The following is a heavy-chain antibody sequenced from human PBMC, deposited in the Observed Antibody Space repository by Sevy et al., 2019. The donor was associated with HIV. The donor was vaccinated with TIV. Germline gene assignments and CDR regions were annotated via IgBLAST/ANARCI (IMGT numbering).Heavy chain of an antibody. V-gene: IGHV3-23*01. CDR1: GFTFTSYA. Sequence: GGSLRLSCAASGFTFTSYAMSWVRQAPGKGLEWVSGISGSGATTYYAYSVKGRFTISRDNSKNALYLQLNSLRAEDTAAYSCAKRFRLAVAGRFDYWGQGALVTVSS. CDR3: AKRFRLAVAGRFDY. CDR2: ISGSGATT. D-gene: IGHD6-13*01. J-gene: IGHJ4*02.